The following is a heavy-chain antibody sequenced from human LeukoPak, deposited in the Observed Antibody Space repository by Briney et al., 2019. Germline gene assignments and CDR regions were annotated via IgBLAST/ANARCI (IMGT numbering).Heavy chain of an antibody. CDR1: GYTFTSYY. J-gene: IGHJ4*02. Sequence: ASVKVSCKASGYTFTSYYIHWVRQAPGQGLEWTAIMNPSGGSTSSAQKFQGRVTMTRDTSTSTVYMELSGLRSEDTAVYYCARAGVITAADYWGQGTLVTVSS. CDR2: MNPSGGST. V-gene: IGHV1-46*01. D-gene: IGHD3-16*02. CDR3: ARAGVITAADY.